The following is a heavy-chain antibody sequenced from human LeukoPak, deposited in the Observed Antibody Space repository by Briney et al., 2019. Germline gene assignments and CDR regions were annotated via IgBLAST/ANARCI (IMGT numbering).Heavy chain of an antibody. CDR1: GGSFSGYY. J-gene: IGHJ6*03. CDR2: INHSGST. CDR3: ARGPDRYYYYMDV. Sequence: PSETLSLTCAVYGGSFSGYYWSWIRQPPGKGLEWIGEINHSGSTNYNPSLKSRVTISVDTSKNQFSLKLSSVTAADTAVYYCARGPDRYYYYMDVWGKGTTVTVSS. V-gene: IGHV4-34*01.